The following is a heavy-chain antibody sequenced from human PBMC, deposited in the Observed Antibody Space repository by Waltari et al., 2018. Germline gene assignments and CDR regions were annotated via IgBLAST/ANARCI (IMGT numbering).Heavy chain of an antibody. Sequence: QVQLVESGGGVVQPGRSLRLSCAACGFSFSNYGLHWVRQFPGKGLELVAVIWSDGSQKYYGDSVKGRFTISRDNSKNTLYLQMNSLTGEDTALYLCARDNRHYYGSGSFPFDFWGQGTLVTVSS. CDR1: GFSFSNYG. V-gene: IGHV3-33*01. D-gene: IGHD3-10*01. CDR2: IWSDGSQK. CDR3: ARDNRHYYGSGSFPFDF. J-gene: IGHJ4*02.